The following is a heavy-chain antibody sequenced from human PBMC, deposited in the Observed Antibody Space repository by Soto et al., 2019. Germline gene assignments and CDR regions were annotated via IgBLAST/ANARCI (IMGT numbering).Heavy chain of an antibody. Sequence: PSETLSLTCTVSGGSISSGGYYWSWIRQHPGKGLEWIGYIYYSGSTYYTPSLKSRVTISVDTSKNQFSLKLSSVTAADTAVYYCARDCSGGSCYGYDAFDIWGQGTMVTASS. CDR2: IYYSGST. D-gene: IGHD2-15*01. CDR3: ARDCSGGSCYGYDAFDI. CDR1: GGSISSGGYY. V-gene: IGHV4-31*03. J-gene: IGHJ3*02.